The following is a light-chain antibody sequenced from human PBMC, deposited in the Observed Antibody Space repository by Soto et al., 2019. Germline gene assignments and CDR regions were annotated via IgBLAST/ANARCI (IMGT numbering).Light chain of an antibody. Sequence: DSQMTQSPSSLSASVGDRATITCQASQDIHNFLNWYQQKPGKAPKLLIYDASNLQTGVPSRFSGSGSGTDFTFTISSLQPEDFATYYCQQLNSYSITFGQGTRLEIK. V-gene: IGKV1-33*01. J-gene: IGKJ5*01. CDR1: QDIHNF. CDR2: DAS. CDR3: QQLNSYSIT.